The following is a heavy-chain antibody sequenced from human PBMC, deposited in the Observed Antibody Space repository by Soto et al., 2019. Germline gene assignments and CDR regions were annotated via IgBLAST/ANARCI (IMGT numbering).Heavy chain of an antibody. CDR3: ATFLDIVVVPAAVG. Sequence: GASVKVSCKVSGYTLTELSMHWVRQAPGKGLEWMGGFDPEDGETIYAQKFQGRVTMTEDTSTDTAYMELSSLRSEDTAAYYCATFLDIVVVPAAVGWGQGTLVTVS. D-gene: IGHD2-2*03. J-gene: IGHJ4*02. V-gene: IGHV1-24*01. CDR2: FDPEDGET. CDR1: GYTLTELS.